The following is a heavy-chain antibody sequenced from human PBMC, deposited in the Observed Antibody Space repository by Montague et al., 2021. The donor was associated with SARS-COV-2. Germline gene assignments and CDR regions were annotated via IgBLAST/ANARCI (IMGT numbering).Heavy chain of an antibody. CDR2: IYYTGRT. CDR3: ASGHYYGRKDYYYGVDV. Sequence: SETLSLTSTVSGGSISGYYWSWIRQPPGKGLEWIGYIYYTGRTNYNPSFYSRAWMSVDTSKTQFSLQLSSVTAADAAAYYCASGHYYGRKDYYYGVDVWGQGTTVTVSS. CDR1: GGSISGYY. D-gene: IGHD3-10*01. V-gene: IGHV4-59*13. J-gene: IGHJ6*02.